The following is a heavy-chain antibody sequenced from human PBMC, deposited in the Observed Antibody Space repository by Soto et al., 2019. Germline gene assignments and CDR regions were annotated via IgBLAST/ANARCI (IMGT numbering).Heavy chain of an antibody. CDR3: AKDRDYSSSSCSLHY. V-gene: IGHV3-9*01. Sequence: GGSLRLSCAASGFTFNDYAMHWVRQPPGKGLEWVSGISWNSGRIAYADSLKGRFTISRDNAKNSLYLQMNSLRDEDTALYYCAKDRDYSSSSCSLHYWGQGTPVTVSS. CDR2: ISWNSGRI. D-gene: IGHD6-6*01. CDR1: GFTFNDYA. J-gene: IGHJ4*02.